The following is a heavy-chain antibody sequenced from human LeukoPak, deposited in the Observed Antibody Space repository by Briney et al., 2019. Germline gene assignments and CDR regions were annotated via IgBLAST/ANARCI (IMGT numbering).Heavy chain of an antibody. Sequence: ASVKVSCKASGYTFTGYSMHWVRQAPRQGLEWMGWISAYNGNTNYAQKFQGRVTMTTDTSTSTAYMELRSLRSDDTAVYYCARAQGSSWTPGGYWGQGTLVTVSS. CDR1: GYTFTGYS. J-gene: IGHJ4*02. V-gene: IGHV1-18*04. CDR3: ARAQGSSWTPGGY. CDR2: ISAYNGNT. D-gene: IGHD6-13*01.